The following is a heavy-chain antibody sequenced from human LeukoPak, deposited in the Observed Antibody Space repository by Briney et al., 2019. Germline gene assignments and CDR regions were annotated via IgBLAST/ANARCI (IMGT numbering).Heavy chain of an antibody. CDR3: ARGLRYFGKYFDY. CDR2: IDPKNGGT. Sequence: ASVKVSCKASGYTFTGYFVHWVRQAPGQGLEWMGWIDPKNGGTNYAQNFQGGVTMTRDTSVSTAYMELSSLRSEDTAVYYCARGLRYFGKYFDYWGQGTLVTVSS. CDR1: GYTFTGYF. V-gene: IGHV1-2*02. J-gene: IGHJ4*02. D-gene: IGHD3-9*01.